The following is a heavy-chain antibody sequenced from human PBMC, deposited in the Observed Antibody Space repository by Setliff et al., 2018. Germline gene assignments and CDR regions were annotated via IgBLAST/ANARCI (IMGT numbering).Heavy chain of an antibody. J-gene: IGHJ4*02. CDR2: VIQTGTG. V-gene: IGHV3-23*01. CDR1: GFNFRDYS. Sequence: GGSLSLSCATSGFNFRDYSMAWVRQVPGKGLEWVAGVIQTGTGLYADSVKGRSLISRDNSKSTIFLQMNYMRPEDTGKYYCAKDTVNDGIWDSDSWGQGIVVTVSS. D-gene: IGHD1-20*01. CDR3: AKDTVNDGIWDSDS.